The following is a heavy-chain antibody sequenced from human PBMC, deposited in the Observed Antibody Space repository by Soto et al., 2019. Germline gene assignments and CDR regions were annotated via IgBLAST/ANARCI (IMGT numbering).Heavy chain of an antibody. D-gene: IGHD3-10*01. CDR1: GFTFSSYG. CDR3: ARDYYGSGSYYLSDAFDI. CDR2: IWYDGSNK. V-gene: IGHV3-33*01. J-gene: IGHJ3*02. Sequence: GGSLRLSCAASGFTFSSYGMHWVRQAPGKGLEWVAVIWYDGSNKYYADSVKGRFTISRDNAKNSLYLQMNSLRAEDTAVYYCARDYYGSGSYYLSDAFDIWGQGTMVTVSS.